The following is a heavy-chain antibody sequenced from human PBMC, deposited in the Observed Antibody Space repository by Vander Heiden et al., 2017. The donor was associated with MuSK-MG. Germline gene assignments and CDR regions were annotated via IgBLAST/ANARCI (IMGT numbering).Heavy chain of an antibody. D-gene: IGHD4-17*01. CDR3: ARVTDYVVRY. CDR1: GFTFSSYE. Sequence: EVQLVESGGGLVQPGGSLRLSCAASGFTFSSYEMNWVRQAPGKGLEWVSYISSSGRTIDDADSVKGRFTISRDNAKNSLYLKMKSLRAEDTAVYDGARVTDYVVRYWGQGTLVTVYS. CDR2: ISSSGRTI. J-gene: IGHJ4*02. V-gene: IGHV3-48*03.